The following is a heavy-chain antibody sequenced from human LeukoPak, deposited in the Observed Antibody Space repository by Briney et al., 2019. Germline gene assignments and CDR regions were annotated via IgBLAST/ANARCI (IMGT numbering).Heavy chain of an antibody. V-gene: IGHV4-38-2*01. CDR3: ARVQSGYPPRQFDY. CDR2: IYHSGST. CDR1: GYSISSGYY. Sequence: PSETLSLTCAVSGYSISSGYYWGWIRQPPGKGLEWNGSIYHSGSTYYNPSLKSRVTISVDTSKNQFSLKLSSVTAADTAVYYCARVQSGYPPRQFDYWGQGTLVTVSS. D-gene: IGHD5-12*01. J-gene: IGHJ4*02.